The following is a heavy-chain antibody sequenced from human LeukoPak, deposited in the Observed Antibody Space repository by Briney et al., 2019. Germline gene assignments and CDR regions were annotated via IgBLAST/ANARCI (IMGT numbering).Heavy chain of an antibody. V-gene: IGHV3-23*01. CDR1: GFTFSSYA. CDR3: AKQRGIYYGGNLAEYFQH. D-gene: IGHD4-23*01. CDR2: ISGSGGST. Sequence: GGSLRLSCAASGFTFSSYAMNWVRQAPGKGLEWVSAISGSGGSTYYADSVEGRFTISRDNSKNTLYLQMNSLRAEDTAVYYCAKQRGIYYGGNLAEYFQHWGQGTLVTVSS. J-gene: IGHJ1*01.